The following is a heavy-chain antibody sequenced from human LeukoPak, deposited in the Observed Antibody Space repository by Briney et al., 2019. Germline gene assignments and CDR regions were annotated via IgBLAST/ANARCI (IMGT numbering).Heavy chain of an antibody. D-gene: IGHD4-17*01. Sequence: GGSLRLSCAASGFTFSDYYMNWIRQAPGKGLEWVSYISGSGSGANYADTVQGRVTISRDNAKNSLYLQMNSLGADDTAMYYCARGLTTVTSLASYWGQGTLVTVSS. CDR2: ISGSGSGA. CDR1: GFTFSDYY. V-gene: IGHV3-11*03. CDR3: ARGLTTVTSLASY. J-gene: IGHJ4*02.